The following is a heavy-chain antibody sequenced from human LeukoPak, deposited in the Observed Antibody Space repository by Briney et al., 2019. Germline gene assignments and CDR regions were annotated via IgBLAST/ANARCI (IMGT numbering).Heavy chain of an antibody. CDR1: GFTFSSYA. J-gene: IGHJ4*02. Sequence: GGSLRLSCAASGFTFSSYAMSWVRQAPGKGLEWVSAISGSGGSTYYADSVKGRFTISRDNSKNTLYLQMSSLRAEDTAVYYCAKEGRYCSSTSCYEAFDYWGQGTLVTVSS. CDR2: ISGSGGST. CDR3: AKEGRYCSSTSCYEAFDY. D-gene: IGHD2-2*01. V-gene: IGHV3-23*01.